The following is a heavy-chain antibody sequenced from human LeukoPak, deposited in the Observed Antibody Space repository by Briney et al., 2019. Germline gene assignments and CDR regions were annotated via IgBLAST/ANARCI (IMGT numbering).Heavy chain of an antibody. J-gene: IGHJ5*02. CDR1: GGSFSSGSYY. V-gene: IGHV4-61*01. Sequence: SETLSLTCTVSGGSFSSGSYYWSWIRQPPGQGLEWIGYIYYSGSINYNPSIKSRINISVDTSKNQCSLKLSSVTAADTAVYYCARDKTNWFDPWGQGTLVTVSS. CDR3: ARDKTNWFDP. CDR2: IYYSGSI.